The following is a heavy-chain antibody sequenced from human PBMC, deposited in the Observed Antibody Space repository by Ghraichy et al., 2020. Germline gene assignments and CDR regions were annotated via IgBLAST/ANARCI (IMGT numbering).Heavy chain of an antibody. CDR1: GGSISSYY. CDR2: IYYSGST. CDR3: ARALPIAAAGNVPFFFDY. V-gene: IGHV4-59*01. J-gene: IGHJ4*02. Sequence: SETLSLTCTVSGGSISSYYWSWIRQPPGKGLEWIGYIYYSGSTNYNPSLKSRVTISVDTSKNQFSLKLSSVTAADTAVYYCARALPIAAAGNVPFFFDYWGQGTLVTVSS. D-gene: IGHD6-13*01.